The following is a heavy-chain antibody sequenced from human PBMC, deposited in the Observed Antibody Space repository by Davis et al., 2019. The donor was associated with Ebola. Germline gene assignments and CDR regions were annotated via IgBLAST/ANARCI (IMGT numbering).Heavy chain of an antibody. CDR1: GGSISSGGYY. J-gene: IGHJ4*02. CDR3: AREGRYCSGGSCYLPMI. V-gene: IGHV4-31*03. D-gene: IGHD2-15*01. CDR2: IYYSGST. Sequence: SETLSLTCTVSGGSISSGGYYWSWIRQHPGKGLEWIGYIYYSGSTYYNPSLKSRVTISVDTSKNQFSLKLSSVTAADTAVYYCAREGRYCSGGSCYLPMIWGQGTLVTVSS.